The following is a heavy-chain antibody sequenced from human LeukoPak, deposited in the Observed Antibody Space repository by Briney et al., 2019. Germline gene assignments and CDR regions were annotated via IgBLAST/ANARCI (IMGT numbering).Heavy chain of an antibody. CDR1: GFTFSNYG. CDR3: ARDGKSTDDAFDI. J-gene: IGHJ3*02. V-gene: IGHV3-66*01. Sequence: GGSLRLSCAASGFTFSNYGMHWVRQAPGKGLEWVSVIYSGGSTYYADSVKGRFTISRDNSKNTLYLQMNSLRAEDTAVYYCARDGKSTDDAFDIWGQGTMVTVSS. D-gene: IGHD2-8*02. CDR2: IYSGGST.